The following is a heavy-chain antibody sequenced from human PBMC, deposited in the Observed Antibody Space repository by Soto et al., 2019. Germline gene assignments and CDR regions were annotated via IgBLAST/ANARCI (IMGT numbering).Heavy chain of an antibody. V-gene: IGHV3-23*01. Sequence: GGSLRLSCAASGFTFSSYAMHWVRQAPGKGLEWVSAISGSGGSTYYADSVKGRFTISRDNSKNTLYLQMNSLRAEDTAVYYCAKALTGYSSSWRTPIYYYYGMDVWGQGTTVTVSS. CDR2: ISGSGGST. CDR3: AKALTGYSSSWRTPIYYYYGMDV. CDR1: GFTFSSYA. J-gene: IGHJ6*02. D-gene: IGHD6-13*01.